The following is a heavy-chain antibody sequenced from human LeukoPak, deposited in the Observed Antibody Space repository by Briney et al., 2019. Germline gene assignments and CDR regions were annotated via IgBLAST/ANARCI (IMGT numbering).Heavy chain of an antibody. CDR2: IKPDGSEK. V-gene: IGHV3-7*01. Sequence: GGSLRLSCAASGFTFSVHWMSWVRQSPGKGLEWVANIKPDGSEKNYVDSVKGRFTISIDNAKNSLYLQMNSLRVEDTAVYWCARELSWSGRDYWGQGTLVTVSS. D-gene: IGHD3-3*01. CDR1: GFTFSVHW. CDR3: ARELSWSGRDY. J-gene: IGHJ4*02.